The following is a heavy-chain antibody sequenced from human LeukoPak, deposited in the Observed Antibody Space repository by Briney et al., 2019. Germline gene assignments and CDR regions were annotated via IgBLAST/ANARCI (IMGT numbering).Heavy chain of an antibody. CDR1: GFTFSSYA. D-gene: IGHD3-22*01. CDR3: ARDIVSYDSY. V-gene: IGHV3-30*04. J-gene: IGHJ4*02. CDR2: ISYDGSNK. Sequence: PGRSLRLSCAASGFTFSSYAMHWVRQAPGKGLEWVAVISYDGSNKYYADSVKGRFTISRDNSKNTLYLQMNSLRAEDTAVYYCARDIVSYDSYWGQGTLVTVSS.